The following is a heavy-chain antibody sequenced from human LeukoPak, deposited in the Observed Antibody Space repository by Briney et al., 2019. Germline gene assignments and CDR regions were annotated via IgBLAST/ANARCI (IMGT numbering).Heavy chain of an antibody. CDR2: IIPIFGTA. CDR1: GGTFSSYA. CDR3: ASFKRVYYGSGSYNYYYYYMDV. Sequence: GASVKVSCKASGGTFSSYAISWVRQAPGQGLDWMGGIIPIFGTANYAQKFQGRVTITTDESTSTAYMELSSLRSEDTAVYYCASFKRVYYGSGSYNYYYYYMDVWGKGTTVTVSS. V-gene: IGHV1-69*05. D-gene: IGHD3-10*01. J-gene: IGHJ6*03.